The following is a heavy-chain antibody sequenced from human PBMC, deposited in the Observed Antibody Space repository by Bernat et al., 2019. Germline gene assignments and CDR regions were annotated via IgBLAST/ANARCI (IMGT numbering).Heavy chain of an antibody. D-gene: IGHD5-12*01. J-gene: IGHJ3*02. CDR1: GGSISSGGYY. Sequence: QVQLQESGPGLVKPSQTLSLTCTVSGGSISSGGYYWSWIRQHPGKGLEWIGYIYYSGSTYYNPSLKSRVTISVDTSKNQFSLKLSSVTAADTAVYYCAREVVATVYDAFDIWGQGTMVTVSS. V-gene: IGHV4-31*03. CDR2: IYYSGST. CDR3: AREVVATVYDAFDI.